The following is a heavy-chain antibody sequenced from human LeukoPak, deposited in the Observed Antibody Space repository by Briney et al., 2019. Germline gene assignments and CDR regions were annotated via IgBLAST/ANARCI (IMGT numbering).Heavy chain of an antibody. D-gene: IGHD4-11*01. V-gene: IGHV4-59*01. CDR3: ARDFLTTVTAYPLARFDP. Sequence: SETLSLTCTVSGGSISSYYWSWIRQPPGKGLEWIGYIYYSGSTNYNPSLKSRVTISVDTSKNQFSLKLSSVTAADTAVYYCARDFLTTVTAYPLARFDPWGQGTLVTVSS. J-gene: IGHJ5*02. CDR2: IYYSGST. CDR1: GGSISSYY.